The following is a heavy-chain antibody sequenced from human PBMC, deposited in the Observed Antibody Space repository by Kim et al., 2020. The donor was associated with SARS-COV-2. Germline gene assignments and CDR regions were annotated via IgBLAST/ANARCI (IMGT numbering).Heavy chain of an antibody. J-gene: IGHJ4*02. CDR2: ISSSSSYI. Sequence: GGSLRLSCAASGFTFSSYSMNWVRQAPGKGLEWVSSISSSSSYIYYADSVKGRFTISRDNAKNSLYLQMNSLRAEDTAVYYCARVIGDGDIVATAVSYWGQGTLVTVSS. CDR1: GFTFSSYS. D-gene: IGHD5-12*01. V-gene: IGHV3-21*01. CDR3: ARVIGDGDIVATAVSY.